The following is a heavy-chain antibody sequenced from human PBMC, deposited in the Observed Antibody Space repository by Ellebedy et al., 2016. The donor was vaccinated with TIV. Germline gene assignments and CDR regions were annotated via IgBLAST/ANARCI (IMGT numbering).Heavy chain of an antibody. V-gene: IGHV4-59*08. CDR2: ICSNGIS. D-gene: IGHD3-22*01. CDR3: ARYGRSSDYDTTGYHSHFEI. Sequence: MPSETLSLTCSVSGGSISDYCWSWIRQPPGKGLEWTGFICSNGISNYNPSLKSRVTMSADMSKNQFSLKLSPVTAADTAIYYCARYGRSSDYDTTGYHSHFEIWGQGTMVTVSS. CDR1: GGSISDYC. J-gene: IGHJ3*02.